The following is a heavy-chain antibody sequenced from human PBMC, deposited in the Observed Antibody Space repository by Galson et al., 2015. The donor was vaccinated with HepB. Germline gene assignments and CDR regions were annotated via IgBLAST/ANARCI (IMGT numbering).Heavy chain of an antibody. D-gene: IGHD2-15*01. V-gene: IGHV1-69*04. Sequence: SVKVSCKASGGTFSSYAISWVRQAPGQGLEWMGRIIPILGIANYAQKFQGRVTITADKSTSTAYMELSSLRSEDTAVYYCATFGGTCSGGSCYFDYWGQGTLVTVSS. CDR3: ATFGGTCSGGSCYFDY. CDR2: IIPILGIA. CDR1: GGTFSSYA. J-gene: IGHJ4*02.